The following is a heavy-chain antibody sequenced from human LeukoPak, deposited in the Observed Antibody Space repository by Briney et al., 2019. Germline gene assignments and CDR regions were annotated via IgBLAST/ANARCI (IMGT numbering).Heavy chain of an antibody. CDR3: AGGRDYYGSGSYYYY. Sequence: PGGSLRLSCAASGFTFSSYEMNWVRQAPGKGLEWVSYISSSGSTIYYADSVKGRFTISRDNAKNSLYLQMNSLRAEDTAVYYCAGGRDYYGSGSYYYYWGQETLVTVSS. J-gene: IGHJ4*02. D-gene: IGHD3-10*01. V-gene: IGHV3-48*03. CDR2: ISSSGSTI. CDR1: GFTFSSYE.